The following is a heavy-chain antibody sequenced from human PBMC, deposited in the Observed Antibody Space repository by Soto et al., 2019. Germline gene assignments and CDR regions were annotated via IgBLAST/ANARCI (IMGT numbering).Heavy chain of an antibody. D-gene: IGHD2-15*01. CDR2: IIPILGIA. V-gene: IGHV1-69*04. CDR1: GGTLSSYT. CDR3: AREEVARPYYFDY. J-gene: IGHJ4*02. Sequence: SVKVSCQASGGTLSSYTISWVRQAPGQGLEWMGRIIPILGIANYALKFQGRVTITADKSTSTAYMELSSLRSEDTAVYYCAREEVARPYYFDYWGQGTLVTVSS.